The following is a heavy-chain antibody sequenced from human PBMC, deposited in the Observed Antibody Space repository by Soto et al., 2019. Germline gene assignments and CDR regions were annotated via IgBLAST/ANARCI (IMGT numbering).Heavy chain of an antibody. V-gene: IGHV1-2*04. CDR2: INPNSGDT. CDR1: GYTFTGYF. Sequence: QVQLMQSGAEVKKPGASVKVSCKASGYTFTGYFMHWVRQAPGQGLEWMGWINPNSGDTNFPQKFQGWVTMTRDTSINTAYMEVSRLSSDDTAVYYGAREVAGGMDVWGRGTTVTVSS. CDR3: AREVAGGMDV. J-gene: IGHJ6*02.